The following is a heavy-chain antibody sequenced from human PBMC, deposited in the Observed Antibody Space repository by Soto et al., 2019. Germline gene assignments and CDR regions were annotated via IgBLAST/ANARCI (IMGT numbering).Heavy chain of an antibody. J-gene: IGHJ6*03. D-gene: IGHD6-13*01. CDR2: IYYSGST. CDR3: ARVVRQQKYKHQWDV. V-gene: IGHV4-59*01. Sequence: SETLSLTCTVSGGSISSYYWSWIRQPPGKGLEWIGSIYYSGSTNYNPSLKSRVTISVDTSKNQFSLKLSSVTAADTAVYYCARVVRQQKYKHQWDVWGKGTTVTV. CDR1: GGSISSYY.